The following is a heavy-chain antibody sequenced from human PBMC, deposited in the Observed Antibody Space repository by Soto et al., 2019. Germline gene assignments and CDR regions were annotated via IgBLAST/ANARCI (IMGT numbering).Heavy chain of an antibody. CDR1: GFISSSYW. CDR2: INRDGSRT. CDR3: ARGVNGYYHVDS. J-gene: IGHJ4*02. D-gene: IGHD1-26*01. Sequence: EVQLVESGGNVLQPGGSLRLSCAASGFISSSYWMHWVRQAPGKGLVWVSRINRDGSRTDYADSVKGRFAVTRDNAKNTVILQMNSLRADDTAVYYGARGVNGYYHVDSWGQGTLVTVSS. V-gene: IGHV3-74*01.